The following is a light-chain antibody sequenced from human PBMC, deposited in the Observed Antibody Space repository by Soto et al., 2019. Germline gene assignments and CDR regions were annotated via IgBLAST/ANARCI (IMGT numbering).Light chain of an antibody. V-gene: IGLV2-8*01. J-gene: IGLJ1*01. CDR3: TSYAGSNNFCV. CDR1: SSDVGDYDY. Sequence: QSALTQPPSASGSPGQSVTISCIGTSSDVGDYDYVSWYQQHPGKAPKLIIYEVSKLPSGVPDRFSGSKSGNTASLTVSGLQAEDEADYYCTSYAGSNNFCVFGTGTKLTVL. CDR2: EVS.